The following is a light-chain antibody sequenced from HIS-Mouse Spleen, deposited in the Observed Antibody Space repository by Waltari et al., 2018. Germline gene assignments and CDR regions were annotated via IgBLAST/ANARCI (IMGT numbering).Light chain of an antibody. J-gene: IGLJ1*01. V-gene: IGLV2-23*01. Sequence: QSALTQPASVSGSPGQSIPISCTGTSSDVGSYNLVSWSQQHPGKAPKLMIYEGSKRPSGVSNRFSGSKSGNTASLTISGLQAEDEADYYCCSYAGSREVFGTGTKVTVL. CDR2: EGS. CDR1: SSDVGSYNL. CDR3: CSYAGSREV.